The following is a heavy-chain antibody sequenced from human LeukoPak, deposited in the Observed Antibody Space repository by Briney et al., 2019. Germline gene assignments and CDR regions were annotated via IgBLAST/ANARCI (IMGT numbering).Heavy chain of an antibody. J-gene: IGHJ4*02. CDR3: ARSTNCDY. CDR2: IYTSGST. D-gene: IGHD1-1*01. CDR1: GGSTSSSSYY. Sequence: SQTLSLTCTVSGGSTSSSSYYWSWIRQPAGKGLEWIGRIYTSGSTNYNPSLKSRVTISVDTSKNQFSLKLSSVTAADTAVYYCARSTNCDYWGQGTLVTVSS. V-gene: IGHV4-61*02.